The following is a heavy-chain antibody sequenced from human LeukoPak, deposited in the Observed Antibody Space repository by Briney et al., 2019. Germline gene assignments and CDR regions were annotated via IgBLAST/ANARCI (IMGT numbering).Heavy chain of an antibody. CDR1: GYTFTSYG. CDR3: ARAPRVAAAGLLDY. J-gene: IGHJ4*02. V-gene: IGHV1-18*04. D-gene: IGHD6-13*01. Sequence: ASVKVSCKASGYTFTSYGISWVRQAPGQGLEWMGWISAYNGNTNYAQKLQGRVTMTTDTSTSTAYMELRSLRSYDTAVYYCARAPRVAAAGLLDYWGQGTLVTVSS. CDR2: ISAYNGNT.